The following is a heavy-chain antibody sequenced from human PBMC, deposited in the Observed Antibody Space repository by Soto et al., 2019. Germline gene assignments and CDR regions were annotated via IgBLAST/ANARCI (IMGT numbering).Heavy chain of an antibody. CDR3: VRSSGWTGDY. V-gene: IGHV3-7*04. CDR2: IKEDGTEI. D-gene: IGHD3-10*01. Sequence: EVQLVESGGGLVQPGGSLRLSCVASGFTFSSHWMNWVRRVPGKGLEWVANIKEDGTEINYVDSVKGRFAISRDNAKNSLYLQMNSLRVDDTAVYHCVRSSGWTGDYWGQGILVTVYS. J-gene: IGHJ4*02. CDR1: GFTFSSHW.